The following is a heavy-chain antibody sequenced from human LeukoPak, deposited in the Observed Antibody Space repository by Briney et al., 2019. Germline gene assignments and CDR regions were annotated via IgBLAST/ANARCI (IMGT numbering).Heavy chain of an antibody. CDR2: ISDSGDGT. CDR3: AKDKAPGSWHTPSDF. CDR1: GSTFRTYA. J-gene: IGHJ4*02. V-gene: IGHV3-23*01. D-gene: IGHD6-13*01. Sequence: HPGGSLRLSCAASGSTFRTYAMSWVRQAPGKGLEWVSGISDSGDGTYYAESVKGRFTISRDNSKNTVFLQMNSLRADDTAKYYCAKDKAPGSWHTPSDFWGQGTLVTVSS.